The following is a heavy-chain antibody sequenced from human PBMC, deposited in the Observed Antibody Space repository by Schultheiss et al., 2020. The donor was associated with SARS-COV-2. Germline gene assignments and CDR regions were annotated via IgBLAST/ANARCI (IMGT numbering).Heavy chain of an antibody. J-gene: IGHJ4*02. D-gene: IGHD1-26*01. Sequence: SETLSLTCTVSGGSISSYYWSWIRQPPGKGLEWIGYIYYSGSTNYNPSLKSRVTISVDTSKNQFSLKLSSVTAADTAVYYCARPGRVGAKGGFDYWGQGTLVTVSS. CDR3: ARPGRVGAKGGFDY. CDR1: GGSISSYY. CDR2: IYYSGST. V-gene: IGHV4-59*08.